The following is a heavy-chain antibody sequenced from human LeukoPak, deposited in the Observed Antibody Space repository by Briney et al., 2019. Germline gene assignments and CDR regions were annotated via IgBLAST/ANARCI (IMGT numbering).Heavy chain of an antibody. CDR3: ARDQIMEGSWYRGNYYYYGMDV. Sequence: GGSLRLSCAASGFTFSSYWMHWVRQAPGKGLVWVSRINSDGSSTSYADSVKGRFTISRDNAKNTLYLQMNSLRAEDTAVYYCARDQIMEGSWYRGNYYYYGMDVWGQGTTVTVSS. J-gene: IGHJ6*02. CDR1: GFTFSSYW. V-gene: IGHV3-74*01. CDR2: INSDGSST. D-gene: IGHD6-13*01.